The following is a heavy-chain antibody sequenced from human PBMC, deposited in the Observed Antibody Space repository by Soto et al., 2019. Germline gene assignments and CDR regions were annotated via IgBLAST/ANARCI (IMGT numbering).Heavy chain of an antibody. V-gene: IGHV1-18*01. J-gene: IGHJ4*02. Sequence: SVKVSCRASGYTFTGYGISGVRQAPGQGLEWMGWISAYNGNTNYAQNLQGRVTMTTDTSARTAYMELRSLRSDDTAVYYCARDYCSGGSCYYDYWGLGTLVTVSS. D-gene: IGHD2-15*01. CDR2: ISAYNGNT. CDR1: GYTFTGYG. CDR3: ARDYCSGGSCYYDY.